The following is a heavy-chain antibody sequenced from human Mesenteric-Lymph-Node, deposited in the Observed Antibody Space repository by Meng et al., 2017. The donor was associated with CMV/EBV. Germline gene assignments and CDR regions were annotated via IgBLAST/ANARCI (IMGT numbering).Heavy chain of an antibody. CDR3: ARRLQLWPPSTYFDF. J-gene: IGHJ4*02. D-gene: IGHD5-18*01. Sequence: SETLSLTCVVDGGPFSGYYWSWLRQTPGKGLEWIGQTDLSGSTNYNPSLSSRVTISVDMSENQFSLKLKLSSVTAADTAVYYCARRLQLWPPSTYFDFWGQGTLVTVSS. V-gene: IGHV4-34*01. CDR1: GGPFSGYY. CDR2: TDLSGST.